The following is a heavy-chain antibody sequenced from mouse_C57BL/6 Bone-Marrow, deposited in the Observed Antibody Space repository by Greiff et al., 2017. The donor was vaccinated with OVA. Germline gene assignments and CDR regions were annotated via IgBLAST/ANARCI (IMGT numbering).Heavy chain of an antibody. CDR1: GYTFTDYY. V-gene: IGHV1-76*01. Sequence: VKLVESGAELVRPGASVKLSCKASGYTFTDYYINWVKQRPGQGLEWIARIYPGSGNTYYNEKFKGKATLTAEKSSSTAYMQLSSLTSEDSAVYFCARGGITTVPFAYWGQGTLVTVSA. CDR2: IYPGSGNT. D-gene: IGHD1-1*01. CDR3: ARGGITTVPFAY. J-gene: IGHJ3*01.